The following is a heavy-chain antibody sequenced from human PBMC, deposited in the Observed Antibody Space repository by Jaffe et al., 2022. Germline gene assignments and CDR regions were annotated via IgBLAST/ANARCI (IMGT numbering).Heavy chain of an antibody. D-gene: IGHD3-9*01. CDR3: TRVAPTPIRYFDWFGGWPTDAFDI. Sequence: EVQLVESGGGLVQPGRSLRLSCTASGFTFGDYAMSWVRQAPGKGLEWVGFIRSKAYGGTTEYAASVKGRFTISRDDSKSIAYLQMNSLKTEDTAVYYCTRVAPTPIRYFDWFGGWPTDAFDIWGQGTMVTVSS. CDR2: IRSKAYGGTT. V-gene: IGHV3-49*04. CDR1: GFTFGDYA. J-gene: IGHJ3*02.